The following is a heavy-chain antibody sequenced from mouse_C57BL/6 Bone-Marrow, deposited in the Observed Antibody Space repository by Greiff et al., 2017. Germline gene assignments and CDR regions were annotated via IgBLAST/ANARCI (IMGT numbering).Heavy chain of an antibody. CDR2: INPGSGGT. J-gene: IGHJ2*01. D-gene: IGHD1-1*01. CDR3: ARSFITTVRYYFDY. V-gene: IGHV1-54*01. CDR1: GYAFTNYL. Sequence: QVQLQQSGAELVRPGTSVKVSCKASGYAFTNYLIEWVKQRPGKGLAWIGVINPGSGGTNYNEKFKGKATLTADKSSSTAYMQLSSLTSEDSAVYFCARSFITTVRYYFDYWGQGTTRTVSS.